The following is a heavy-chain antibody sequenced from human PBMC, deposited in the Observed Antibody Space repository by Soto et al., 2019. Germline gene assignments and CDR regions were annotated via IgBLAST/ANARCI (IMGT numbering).Heavy chain of an antibody. V-gene: IGHV4-31*03. J-gene: IGHJ4*02. D-gene: IGHD3-22*01. CDR3: ARAPYDSSGYYHDY. CDR2: IYYSGST. Sequence: SETLSLTCTVSGGSISSGGYYWSWIRQHPGKGLEWIGYIYYSGSTYYNPSLKSRVTISVDTSKNQFSLKLSSVTAADTAVYYCARAPYDSSGYYHDYWGQGTLVTVSS. CDR1: GGSISSGGYY.